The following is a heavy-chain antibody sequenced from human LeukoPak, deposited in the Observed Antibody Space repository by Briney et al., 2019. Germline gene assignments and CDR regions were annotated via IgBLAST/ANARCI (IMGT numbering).Heavy chain of an antibody. CDR2: ISYDGSNK. V-gene: IGHV3-30*04. J-gene: IGHJ4*02. CDR3: ARDLDYGDYYFDY. D-gene: IGHD4-17*01. CDR1: GFTFSSYA. Sequence: GGSLRLSCAASGFTFSSYAMHWVRQAPGKGLEWVAVISYDGSNKYYADSVKGRFTISRDNSKNTLYLQMNSLRADDTAVYYCARDLDYGDYYFDYWGQGTLVTVSS.